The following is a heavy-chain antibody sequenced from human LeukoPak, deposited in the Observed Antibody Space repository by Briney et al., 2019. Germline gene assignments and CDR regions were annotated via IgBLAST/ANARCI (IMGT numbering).Heavy chain of an antibody. CDR3: TRVGRYSSTWPPEGDDAFDV. V-gene: IGHV1-18*01. J-gene: IGHJ3*01. D-gene: IGHD6-13*01. CDR2: ISGYDGHT. CDR1: GYTFSSYG. Sequence: GASVKVSCKTSGYTFSSYGISWVRQAPGQGLEWIGWISGYDGHTKYAQQFQGRVTMTADTSTTTVYMELRSLRSADTALYYCTRVGRYSSTWPPEGDDAFDVWGPGTRVTVSS.